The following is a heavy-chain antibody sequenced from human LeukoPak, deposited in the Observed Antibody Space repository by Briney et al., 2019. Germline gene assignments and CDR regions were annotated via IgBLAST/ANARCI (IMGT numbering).Heavy chain of an antibody. J-gene: IGHJ4*02. Sequence: ASVKVSCKASGYTFTSYGISWVRHAPGQGLEWMGWISAYNGNTNYAQKLQGRVTMTTDTSTSTAYMELRSLRSDDTAVYYCARDPRYYDSSGYYLPFDYWGQGTLVTVSS. V-gene: IGHV1-18*01. D-gene: IGHD3-22*01. CDR3: ARDPRYYDSSGYYLPFDY. CDR1: GYTFTSYG. CDR2: ISAYNGNT.